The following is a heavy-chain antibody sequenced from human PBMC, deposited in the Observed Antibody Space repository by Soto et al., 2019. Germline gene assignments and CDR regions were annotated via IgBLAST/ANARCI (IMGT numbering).Heavy chain of an antibody. J-gene: IGHJ6*02. CDR2: IYPGDSDT. CDR1: GYSFTSYW. CDR3: ARRNCSSTSCYYGMDV. Sequence: PGESLKISCKGSGYSFTSYWIGWVRQMPGKGLEWMGIIYPGDSDTRYSPSFQGQVTISADKSISTAYLQWSSLKASDTAMYYCARRNCSSTSCYYGMDVGGQGTTVTVSS. V-gene: IGHV5-51*01. D-gene: IGHD2-2*01.